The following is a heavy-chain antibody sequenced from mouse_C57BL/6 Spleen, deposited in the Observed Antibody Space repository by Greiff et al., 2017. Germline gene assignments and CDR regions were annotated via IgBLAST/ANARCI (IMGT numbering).Heavy chain of an antibody. V-gene: IGHV5-17*01. CDR2: ISSGSSTN. Sequence: EVQLMESGGGLVKPGGSLKLSCAASGFTFSDYGMHWVRQAPEKGLEWVAYISSGSSTNYYADTVKGRYTISRDNAKNTMFLQMNRLRSEDTAMYYCARPDWGFDVWGTGTTVTVSS. CDR3: ARPDWGFDV. J-gene: IGHJ1*03. CDR1: GFTFSDYG.